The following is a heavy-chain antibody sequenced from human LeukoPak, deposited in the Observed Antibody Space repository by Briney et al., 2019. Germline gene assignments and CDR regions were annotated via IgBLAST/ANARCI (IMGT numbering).Heavy chain of an antibody. CDR2: ISSSGSTI. CDR1: GFTFSSYE. Sequence: GGSLRLSCAASGFTFSSYEMNWVRQAPGKGLEWVSYISSSGSTIYYADSVKGRSTISRDNAKNSLYLQMNSLRAEDTAVYYCARARSDVWGSYYVYWGQGTLVTVSS. J-gene: IGHJ4*02. D-gene: IGHD3-16*01. CDR3: ARARSDVWGSYYVY. V-gene: IGHV3-48*03.